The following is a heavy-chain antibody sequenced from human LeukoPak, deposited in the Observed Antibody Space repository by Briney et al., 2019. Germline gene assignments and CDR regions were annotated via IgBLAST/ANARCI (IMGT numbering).Heavy chain of an antibody. J-gene: IGHJ4*02. V-gene: IGHV4-39*07. Sequence: PSETLSLTCTVSGGSISSSSYYWGWIRQPPGKGLEWIGSIYYSGNTYYNPSLKSRVTISVDTSKNQFSLKLSSVTAADTALYYCARDRVVVVPRRKYYFDYWGQGTLVTVSS. CDR2: IYYSGNT. CDR3: ARDRVVVVPRRKYYFDY. CDR1: GGSISSSSYY. D-gene: IGHD2-21*01.